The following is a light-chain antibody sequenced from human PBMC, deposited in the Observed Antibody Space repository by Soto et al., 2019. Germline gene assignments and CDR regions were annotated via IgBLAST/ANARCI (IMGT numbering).Light chain of an antibody. V-gene: IGKV1-5*01. CDR1: QSVNSW. CDR2: SVS. CDR3: QQFSSYSRT. J-gene: IGKJ1*01. Sequence: DIQMTQSPSTLSAYVGDRFTSTCRASQSVNSWLAWYQQKPGRAPKLLIYSVSKLDSGVPSRFSGSGSGTEFSLTISCLQPYEFAAYYCQQFSSYSRTFGRGTKVEMK.